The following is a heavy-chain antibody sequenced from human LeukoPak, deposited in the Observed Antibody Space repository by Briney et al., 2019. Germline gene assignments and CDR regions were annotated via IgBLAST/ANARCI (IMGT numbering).Heavy chain of an antibody. D-gene: IGHD3-10*01. V-gene: IGHV3-30*04. Sequence: QPGRSLRLSCAASGFTFSSYAMHWVRQAPGKGQEGVAVISYDGSNKYYADSVKGRFTISRDNSKNTLYLQMNSLRAEDTAVYYCASLWFGDLPFDYWGQGTLVTVSS. CDR2: ISYDGSNK. CDR3: ASLWFGDLPFDY. CDR1: GFTFSSYA. J-gene: IGHJ4*02.